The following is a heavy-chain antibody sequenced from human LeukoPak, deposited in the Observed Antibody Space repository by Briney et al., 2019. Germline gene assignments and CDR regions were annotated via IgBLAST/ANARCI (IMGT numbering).Heavy chain of an antibody. V-gene: IGHV3-23*01. D-gene: IGHD4-11*01. CDR1: GFTFSIYA. CDR2: ISGSGTSK. Sequence: GGSLSLTCAASGFTFSIYAMSWVRQPPGKGLEWVGTISGSGTSKYYADSVKGRFTISRDNSKNTLDLQMNSLSAADTAVYYCAQTPCWRGDYHFDYWGQGTLLTVSS. J-gene: IGHJ4*02. CDR3: AQTPCWRGDYHFDY.